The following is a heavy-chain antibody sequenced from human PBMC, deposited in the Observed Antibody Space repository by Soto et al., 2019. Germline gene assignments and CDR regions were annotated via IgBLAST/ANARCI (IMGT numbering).Heavy chain of an antibody. D-gene: IGHD3-22*01. Sequence: SETLSLTCTVSGGSISSYYWSWIRQPPGKGLEWIGYIYYSGSTNYNPSLKSRVTISVDTSKNQFSLKLSSVTAADTAVYYCARGQGSMIVNLYYFDYWGQGTLVT. CDR2: IYYSGST. V-gene: IGHV4-59*01. J-gene: IGHJ4*02. CDR1: GGSISSYY. CDR3: ARGQGSMIVNLYYFDY.